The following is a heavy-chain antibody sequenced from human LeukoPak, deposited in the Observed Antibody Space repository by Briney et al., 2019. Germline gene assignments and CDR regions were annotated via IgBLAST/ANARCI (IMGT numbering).Heavy chain of an antibody. CDR2: ISGSGGST. Sequence: GGSLRLSCAASGYTFSTYWMHWVRQAPGKGLEWVSAISGSGGSTYYADSVKGRFTISRDNSKNTLYLQMNSLRAEDTAVYYCAKAMVRGVFDYWGQGALVTVSS. CDR1: GYTFSTYW. V-gene: IGHV3-23*01. D-gene: IGHD3-10*01. CDR3: AKAMVRGVFDY. J-gene: IGHJ4*02.